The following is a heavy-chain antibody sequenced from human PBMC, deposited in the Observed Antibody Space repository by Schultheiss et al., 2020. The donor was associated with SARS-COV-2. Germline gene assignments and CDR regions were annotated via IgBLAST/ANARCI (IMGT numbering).Heavy chain of an antibody. J-gene: IGHJ4*02. CDR1: GGSISSYY. CDR3: ARSPSYSNCVFDY. CDR2: IYYSGST. Sequence: SETLSLTCTVSGGSISSYYWSWIRQPPGKGLEWIGYIYYSGSTNYNPSLKSRVTISVDTSKNQFSLKLSSVTAADTAVYYCARSPSYSNCVFDYWGQGTLVTVSS. D-gene: IGHD4-11*01. V-gene: IGHV4-59*01.